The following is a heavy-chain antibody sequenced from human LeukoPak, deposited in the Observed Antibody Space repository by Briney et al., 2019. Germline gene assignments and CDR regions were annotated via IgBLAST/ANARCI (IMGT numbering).Heavy chain of an antibody. CDR2: VDPEDGEI. D-gene: IGHD1-26*01. CDR1: GYTLTELS. CDR3: AIDVGELLTY. Sequence: ASVKVSCKVSGYTLTELSMHWVRQAPGKGLEWVGGVDPEDGEIIHAQKFQGRVTMTEDTSTDTAYMELSSLRSEDTAVYYCAIDVGELLTYWGQGTLVTVSS. J-gene: IGHJ4*02. V-gene: IGHV1-24*01.